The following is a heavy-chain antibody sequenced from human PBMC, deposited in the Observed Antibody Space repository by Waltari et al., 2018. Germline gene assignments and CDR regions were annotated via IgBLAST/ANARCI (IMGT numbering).Heavy chain of an antibody. V-gene: IGHV4-39*07. Sequence: QLQLQESGPGLVKPSETLSLTCTVSGGSISSSSYYWGWIRQPPGKGLEWIGSIYYSGSTYYNPYRKSRVTISVDTSKNQFSLKLSSVTAEDTAVYYCAKDLNMVRGVRFDYWGQGTLVTVSS. CDR1: GGSISSSSYY. D-gene: IGHD3-10*01. CDR2: IYYSGST. J-gene: IGHJ4*02. CDR3: AKDLNMVRGVRFDY.